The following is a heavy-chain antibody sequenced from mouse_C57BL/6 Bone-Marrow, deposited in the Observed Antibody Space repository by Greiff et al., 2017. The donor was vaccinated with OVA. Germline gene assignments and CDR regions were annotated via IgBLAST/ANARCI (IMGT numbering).Heavy chain of an antibody. Sequence: VQLKESGPELVKPGASVKMSCKASGYTFTDYNMHWVKQSHGKSLEWIGYINPNNGGTSYNQKFKGKATLTVNKSSSTAYMELRSLTSEDSAVYYCATTGRGGYWGQGTTLTVSS. J-gene: IGHJ2*01. D-gene: IGHD4-1*01. CDR1: GYTFTDYN. CDR2: INPNNGGT. V-gene: IGHV1-22*01. CDR3: ATTGRGGY.